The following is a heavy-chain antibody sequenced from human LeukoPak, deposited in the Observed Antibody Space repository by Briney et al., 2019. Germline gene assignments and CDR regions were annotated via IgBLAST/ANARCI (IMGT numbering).Heavy chain of an antibody. CDR3: ARPTSKLGSFDY. CDR2: IDTSGNT. D-gene: IGHD2/OR15-2a*01. J-gene: IGHJ4*02. V-gene: IGHV4-4*07. CDR1: GGSISSYY. Sequence: SETLSLTCTVSGGSISSYYWSWIRQPAGKGLEWIGRIDTSGNTNYKPSLKSRVTMSVDTSKNQFSLKLNSVTAADTAVYYCARPTSKLGSFDYWGQGTLVTVSS.